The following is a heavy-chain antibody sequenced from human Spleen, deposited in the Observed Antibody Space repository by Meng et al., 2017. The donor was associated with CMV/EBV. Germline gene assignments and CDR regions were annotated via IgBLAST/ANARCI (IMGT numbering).Heavy chain of an antibody. V-gene: IGHV3-20*04. D-gene: IGHD3/OR15-3a*01. J-gene: IGHJ4*02. CDR3: ARKPGFDFWTGPYDY. CDR1: GFTFDDYG. CDR2: INWNGDST. Sequence: GESLKISCAASGFTFDDYGVSWVRQVPGKGLEWVSGINWNGDSTGYADSLKGRFTISRDNAKNSLYLQMNSLRAEDTAFSFCARKPGFDFWTGPYDYWGQGTLVTVSS.